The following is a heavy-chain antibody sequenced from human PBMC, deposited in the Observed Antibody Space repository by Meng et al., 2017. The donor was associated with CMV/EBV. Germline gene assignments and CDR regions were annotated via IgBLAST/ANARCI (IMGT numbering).Heavy chain of an antibody. Sequence: SYSMNWVRQAPGKGPEWVSSISSSSSYIYYADSVKGRFTISRDNAKNSLYLQMNSLRAEDTAVYYCARPLGYCSSTSCYGRVNWFDPWGQGTLVTVSS. J-gene: IGHJ5*02. D-gene: IGHD2-2*01. CDR1: SYS. CDR3: ARPLGYCSSTSCYGRVNWFDP. CDR2: ISSSSSYI. V-gene: IGHV3-21*01.